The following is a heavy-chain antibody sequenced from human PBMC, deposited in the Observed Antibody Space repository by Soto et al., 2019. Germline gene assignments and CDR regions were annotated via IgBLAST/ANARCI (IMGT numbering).Heavy chain of an antibody. J-gene: IGHJ6*03. CDR1: GFTFSGSA. CDR2: IRSKANSYAT. CDR3: TRLSDISKGGNYYYYYMDV. D-gene: IGHD3-3*02. Sequence: GGSLRLSCAASGFTFSGSAMHWVRQASGKGLEWVGRIRSKANSYATAYAASVKGRFTISRDDSKNTAYLQMNSLKTEDTAVYYCTRLSDISKGGNYYYYYMDVWGKGTTVTVSS. V-gene: IGHV3-73*01.